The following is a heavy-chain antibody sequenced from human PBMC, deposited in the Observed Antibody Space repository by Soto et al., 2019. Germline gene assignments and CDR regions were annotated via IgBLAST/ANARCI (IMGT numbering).Heavy chain of an antibody. Sequence: GASVKVSCKASGYTFTGYYLHWVRQAPGQGLECMGWINPNNSVTHCAQNFQGRVTLTRDTAISTAYMDLSSLRSDDTAVYYCARGRFQPPRQSAAYYVDYWGQGTLVTVSS. V-gene: IGHV1-2*02. CDR1: GYTFTGYY. CDR3: ARGRFQPPRQSAAYYVDY. D-gene: IGHD1-1*01. CDR2: INPNNSVT. J-gene: IGHJ4*01.